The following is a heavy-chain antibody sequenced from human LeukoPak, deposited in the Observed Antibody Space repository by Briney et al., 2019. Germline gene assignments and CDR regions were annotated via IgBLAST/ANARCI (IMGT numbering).Heavy chain of an antibody. V-gene: IGHV4-59*01. CDR2: IYYSGST. Sequence: PSETLSLTCTVSGGSISSYYWSWIRQPPGKGLEWIGYIYYSGSTNYNPSLKSRVTISVDTSKNQFSLKLSSVTAADTAVYYCATVAYCGGDCYPSPTGFDYWGQGTLVTVSS. CDR3: ATVAYCGGDCYPSPTGFDY. J-gene: IGHJ4*02. D-gene: IGHD2-21*02. CDR1: GGSISSYY.